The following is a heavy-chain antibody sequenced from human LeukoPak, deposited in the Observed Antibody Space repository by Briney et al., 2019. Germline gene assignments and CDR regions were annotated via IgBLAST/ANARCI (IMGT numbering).Heavy chain of an antibody. Sequence: SQTLSLTCTVSGGSISSGDYYWSWIRQPAGKGLEWIGHIYISGSTNYNPSLRSRLTLSIDTSKNQFSLKLTSVTAADTAVYYCARDTYYYDSSGYQEIDYWGQGTLVTVSS. CDR2: IYISGST. J-gene: IGHJ4*02. CDR3: ARDTYYYDSSGYQEIDY. CDR1: GGSISSGDYY. D-gene: IGHD3-22*01. V-gene: IGHV4-61*09.